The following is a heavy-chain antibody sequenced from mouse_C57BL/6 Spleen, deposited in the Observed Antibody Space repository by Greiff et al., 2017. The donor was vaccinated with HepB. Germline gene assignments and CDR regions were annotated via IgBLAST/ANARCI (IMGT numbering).Heavy chain of an antibody. J-gene: IGHJ3*01. CDR1: GYSFTGYY. CDR2: INPSTGGT. Sequence: VQLQQSGPELVKPGASVKISCKASGYSFTGYYMNWVKQSPEKSLEWIGEINPSTGGTTYNQKFKDKATLTVDKSSSTAYMQLKSLTSEDSAVYYCARYYDGYYVLAYWGQGTLVTVSA. V-gene: IGHV1-42*01. CDR3: ARYYDGYYVLAY. D-gene: IGHD2-3*01.